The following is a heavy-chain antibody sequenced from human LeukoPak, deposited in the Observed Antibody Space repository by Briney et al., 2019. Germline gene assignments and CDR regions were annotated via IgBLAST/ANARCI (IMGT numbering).Heavy chain of an antibody. Sequence: SETLSLTCTVSGGSISSYYWSWIRQPPGKGLEWIGHIYYSGSTNYSPSLKSRVITSVDTSKNQFSLNLSSVTAADTAVYYCARTRSYSHDYWGQGTLVTVSS. D-gene: IGHD1-26*01. CDR3: ARTRSYSHDY. J-gene: IGHJ4*02. V-gene: IGHV4-59*08. CDR2: IYYSGST. CDR1: GGSISSYY.